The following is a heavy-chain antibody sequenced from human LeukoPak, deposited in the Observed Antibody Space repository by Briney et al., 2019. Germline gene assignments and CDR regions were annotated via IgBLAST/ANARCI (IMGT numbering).Heavy chain of an antibody. V-gene: IGHV3-30*02. Sequence: GGSLRLSCAASGFTFSSYGMHWVRQAPGKGLEWVAFIRYDGSNIYYADSVKGRFTISRDNSKNTLYLQMNSLRAEDTAVYYCAKSFWPPGKAAFDIWGQGTMVTVSS. CDR3: AKSFWPPGKAAFDI. CDR1: GFTFSSYG. J-gene: IGHJ3*02. CDR2: IRYDGSNI. D-gene: IGHD3-3*01.